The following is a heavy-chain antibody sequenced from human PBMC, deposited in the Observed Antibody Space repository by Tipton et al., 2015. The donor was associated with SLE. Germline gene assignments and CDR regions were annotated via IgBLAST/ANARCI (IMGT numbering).Heavy chain of an antibody. J-gene: IGHJ6*02. CDR1: GFTFSSYA. CDR2: IYSGGST. Sequence: SLRLSCAASGFTFSSYAMSWVRQAPGKGLEWVSVIYSGGSTYYADSVKGRFTISRDNSKNTLYLQMNSLRAEDTAVYYCAKDGGLRESFYGMAVWGQGPMVTVSS. CDR3: AKDGGLRESFYGMAV. D-gene: IGHD3-10*01. V-gene: IGHV3-23*03.